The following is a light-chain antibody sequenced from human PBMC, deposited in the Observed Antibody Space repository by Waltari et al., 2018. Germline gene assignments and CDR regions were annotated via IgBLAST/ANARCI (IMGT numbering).Light chain of an antibody. CDR3: QHYLRLPAT. CDR1: QSVSRA. J-gene: IGKJ1*01. Sequence: EIVLTQSPGTLSLSPGERATLSCRASQSVSRALAWYQKKPGQAPRFLIYVASNRATGIPDMFSGGGSGTDFILTISSLEPEDFAVYYCQHYLRLPATFGQGTKVEIK. CDR2: VAS. V-gene: IGKV3-20*01.